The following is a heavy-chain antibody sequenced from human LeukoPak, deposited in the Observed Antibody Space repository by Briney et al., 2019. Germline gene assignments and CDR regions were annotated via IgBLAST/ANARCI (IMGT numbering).Heavy chain of an antibody. V-gene: IGHV3-74*01. CDR3: AGRLDY. CDR1: GFTFSNYW. CDR2: INSDGSTT. Sequence: GGSLRLSCAASGFTFSNYWMHWVRQAPGKGLVWVSHINSDGSTTNYADSVKGRFTISRDNAKNTLYLQMNSLRAEDTAVYYCAGRLDYWGQGT. J-gene: IGHJ4*01.